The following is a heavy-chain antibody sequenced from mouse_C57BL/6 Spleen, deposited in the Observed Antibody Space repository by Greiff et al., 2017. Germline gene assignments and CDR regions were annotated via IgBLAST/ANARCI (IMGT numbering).Heavy chain of an antibody. CDR3: ANLQEVAY. CDR1: GYSFTSYY. V-gene: IGHV1-66*01. Sequence: VQLQQSGPELVKPGASVKISCKASGYSFTSYYIHWVKQRHGPGLEWIGWFHPGSGNTKYNEKFKGKATLTADTASSTADMQLSSLTSEYSGVYCCANLQEVAYWGQGTLVTVSA. D-gene: IGHD2-1*01. CDR2: FHPGSGNT. J-gene: IGHJ3*01.